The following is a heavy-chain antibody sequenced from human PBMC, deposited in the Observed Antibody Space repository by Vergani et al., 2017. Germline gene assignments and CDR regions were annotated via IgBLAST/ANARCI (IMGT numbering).Heavy chain of an antibody. CDR1: GFTFSSYA. J-gene: IGHJ6*03. CDR2: ISYDGSNK. V-gene: IGHV3-30-3*01. Sequence: QVQLVESGGGVVQPGRSLRLSCAASGFTFSSYAMHWVRQAPGKGLEWVAVISYDGSNKYYADSVKGRFTISRDNSKNTLYLQMNSLGAEDTAVYYCAGWRYSSSWYRTAGYYYMDVWGKGTTVTVSS. CDR3: AGWRYSSSWYRTAGYYYMDV. D-gene: IGHD6-13*01.